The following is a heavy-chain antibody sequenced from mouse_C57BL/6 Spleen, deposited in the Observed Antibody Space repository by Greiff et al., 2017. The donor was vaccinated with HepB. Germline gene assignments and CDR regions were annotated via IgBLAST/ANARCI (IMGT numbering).Heavy chain of an antibody. CDR3: ARRDYGSSLSYWYFDV. D-gene: IGHD1-1*01. V-gene: IGHV1-50*01. CDR1: GYTFTSYW. CDR2: IDPSDSYT. Sequence: VQLQQPGAELVKPGASVKLSCKASGYTFTSYWMQWVKQRPGQGLEWIGEIDPSDSYTNYNQKFKGKATLTVDTSSSTAYMQLSSLTSEDSAVYYCARRDYGSSLSYWYFDVWGTGTTVTVSS. J-gene: IGHJ1*03.